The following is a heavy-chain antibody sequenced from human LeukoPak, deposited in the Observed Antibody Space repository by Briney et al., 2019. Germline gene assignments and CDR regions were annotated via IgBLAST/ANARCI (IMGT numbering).Heavy chain of an antibody. J-gene: IGHJ4*02. CDR2: ISGSGGST. CDR1: GFTFSSYA. V-gene: IGHV3-23*01. D-gene: IGHD3-22*01. CDR3: ASMIVVAISDY. Sequence: GRSLRLSCAASGFTFSSYAMSWVRQAPGKGLEWVSAISGSGGSTYYADSVKGRFTISRDNSKNTLYLQMNSLRAEDTAVYYCASMIVVAISDYWGQGTLVTVSS.